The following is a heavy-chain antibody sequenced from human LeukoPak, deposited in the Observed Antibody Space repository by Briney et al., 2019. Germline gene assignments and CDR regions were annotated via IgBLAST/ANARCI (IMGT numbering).Heavy chain of an antibody. CDR1: GFTGSNNY. CDR3: ASRDRGYYYGMDV. J-gene: IGHJ6*02. Sequence: PGGSLRLSCAASGFTGSNNYMSWVRQAPGKGLEWVSVIHSGGRTYYADSVKGRFTISRDNSKNTLYLQMNSLRAEDTAVYCCASRDRGYYYGMDVWGQGTTVTVSS. D-gene: IGHD3-10*01. V-gene: IGHV3-66*01. CDR2: IHSGGRT.